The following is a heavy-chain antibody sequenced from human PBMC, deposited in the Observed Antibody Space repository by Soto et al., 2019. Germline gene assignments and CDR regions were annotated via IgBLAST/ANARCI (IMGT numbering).Heavy chain of an antibody. Sequence: EVQLVESGGGLVQPGGSLRLSCAASGFTVSSNYMSWVRQAPGKGLEWVSVIYSGGSTYYADSVKGRFTISRHNSKNTLYLQMNSLRAEDTAVYYCATMTTVTKDYYYYYYMDVWGKGTTVTVSS. CDR2: IYSGGST. D-gene: IGHD4-17*01. CDR1: GFTVSSNY. CDR3: ATMTTVTKDYYYYYYMDV. V-gene: IGHV3-53*04. J-gene: IGHJ6*03.